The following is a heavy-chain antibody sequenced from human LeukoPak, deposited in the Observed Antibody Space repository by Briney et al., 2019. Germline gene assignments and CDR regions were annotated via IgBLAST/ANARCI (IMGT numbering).Heavy chain of an antibody. CDR3: ARAPSPASYAMDV. J-gene: IGHJ6*02. Sequence: ASVKVSCKASGYTFRSLDVNWVRQAPGQGLEWMGWMNPNSGNTGYAQEFQGRVTMTRNTSINTAYMEVSGLTSEDTAVYYCARAPSPASYAMDVWGQGTTVTVSS. CDR2: MNPNSGNT. V-gene: IGHV1-8*01. CDR1: GYTFRSLD.